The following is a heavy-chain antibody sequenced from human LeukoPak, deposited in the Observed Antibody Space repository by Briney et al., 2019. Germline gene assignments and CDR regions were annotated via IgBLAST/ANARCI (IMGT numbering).Heavy chain of an antibody. CDR3: AKRVVVGATSPYSDFQD. V-gene: IGHV3-23*01. Sequence: GGSLRLSCAASGFTFSSYAMSWVRQAPGKGLEWVSAISGSGMTTHYAGSVKGRFSISRDNSKNTLYLQMDSLRAEDTALYYCAKRVVVGATSPYSDFQDWGQGTLVTVSS. CDR1: GFTFSSYA. CDR2: ISGSGMTT. J-gene: IGHJ1*01. D-gene: IGHD1-26*01.